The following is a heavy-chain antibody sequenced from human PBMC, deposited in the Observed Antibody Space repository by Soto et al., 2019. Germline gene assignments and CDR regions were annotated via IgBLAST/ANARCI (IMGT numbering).Heavy chain of an antibody. V-gene: IGHV4-39*07. Sequence: SETLSLTCTVSGGSISSSSYYWGWIRQPPGKGLEWIGSIYYSGSTYYNPSLKSRVTISVDTSKNQFSLKLSSVTAADTAVYYCARAPGIAAAGGGGFDYWGQGTLVTVSS. CDR2: IYYSGST. J-gene: IGHJ4*02. CDR1: GGSISSSSYY. D-gene: IGHD6-13*01. CDR3: ARAPGIAAAGGGGFDY.